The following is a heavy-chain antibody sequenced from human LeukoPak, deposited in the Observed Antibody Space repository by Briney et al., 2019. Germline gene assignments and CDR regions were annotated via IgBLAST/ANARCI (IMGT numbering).Heavy chain of an antibody. CDR3: ARAGYSSSAKSDAFDI. Sequence: PGGSLRLSCAASGFTFSDYYMSWIRQAPGKGLEWVSYISSSGSTIYYADSVKGRFTISRDNAKNSLYLQMNSLRSDDTAVYYCARAGYSSSAKSDAFDIWGQGTMVTVSS. V-gene: IGHV3-11*01. D-gene: IGHD6-13*01. CDR2: ISSSGSTI. J-gene: IGHJ3*02. CDR1: GFTFSDYY.